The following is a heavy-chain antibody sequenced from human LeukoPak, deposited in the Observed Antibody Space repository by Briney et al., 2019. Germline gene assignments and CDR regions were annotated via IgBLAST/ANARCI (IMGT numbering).Heavy chain of an antibody. V-gene: IGHV3-23*01. CDR2: ISGSGGST. Sequence: PGGSLRLSCAASGFTFSSYAMSWVRQAPGKGLEWVSAISGSGGSTYYADSVKGRFTVSRDNSKNTLYLQMNSLRAEDTAVYYCARVRYGYGYTLDYWGQGTLVTVSS. J-gene: IGHJ4*02. CDR3: ARVRYGYGYTLDY. CDR1: GFTFSSYA. D-gene: IGHD5-18*01.